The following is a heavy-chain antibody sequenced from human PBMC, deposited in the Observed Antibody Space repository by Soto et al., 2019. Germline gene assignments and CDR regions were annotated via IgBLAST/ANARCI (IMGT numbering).Heavy chain of an antibody. V-gene: IGHV1-3*05. CDR1: GYTLTRYS. J-gene: IGHJ4*02. CDR2: INAGNGNT. Sequence: QVQLVQSGAEEMKPGASVKVSCKASGYTLTRYSIHWVRQAPGQRLEWMGWINAGNGNTKFSQKLQGRVTITRDTSASTAYMELRGLRSEDTAVYYCAILGTYYVYNSDNYFDFWGQGTLVNVSS. CDR3: AILGTYYVYNSDNYFDF. D-gene: IGHD3-16*01.